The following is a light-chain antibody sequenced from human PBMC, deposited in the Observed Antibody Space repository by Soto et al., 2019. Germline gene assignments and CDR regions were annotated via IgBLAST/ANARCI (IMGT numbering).Light chain of an antibody. CDR2: DVY. V-gene: IGLV2-11*01. J-gene: IGLJ1*01. Sequence: QSALTRPRSVSGSPGQSVAISCTGTSSDVGGYTYVSWYQQHPGKAPKLLIYDVYRRPSGVPDRFSGSKSGNTASLTISGLQAEDEPDYYCCSYAGSYIYVFGTGTKVTVL. CDR1: SSDVGGYTY. CDR3: CSYAGSYIYV.